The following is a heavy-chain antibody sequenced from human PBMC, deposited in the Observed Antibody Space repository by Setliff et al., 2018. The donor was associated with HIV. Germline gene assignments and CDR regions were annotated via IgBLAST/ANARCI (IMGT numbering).Heavy chain of an antibody. D-gene: IGHD6-19*01. V-gene: IGHV3-48*04. CDR3: AKRGYVSAWYDEPVQFYQHMDV. J-gene: IGHJ6*03. CDR2: ISSRSSNI. CDR1: RFTFSTYG. Sequence: PGGSLRLSCAASRFTFSTYGMNWVRQAPGKGLEWVSYISSRSSNIFYAESVKGRFTISRDNSKNTLYVQMSNLRAEDTAVYYCAKRGYVSAWYDEPVQFYQHMDVWGKGTTVTVSS.